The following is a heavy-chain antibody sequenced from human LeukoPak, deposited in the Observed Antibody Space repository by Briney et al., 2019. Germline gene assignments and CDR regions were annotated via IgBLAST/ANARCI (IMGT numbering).Heavy chain of an antibody. CDR1: GGTFSSYA. V-gene: IGHV1-69*05. J-gene: IGHJ4*02. Sequence: ASVKVSCKASGGTFSSYAISWVRQAPGQGLEWMGGIIPIFGTANYAQKFQGRVTITTDESTSTAYMELSSLRSEDTAVYYCARDYDFWRGYYISWGQGTLVTVSS. CDR3: ARDYDFWRGYYIS. D-gene: IGHD3-3*01. CDR2: IIPIFGTA.